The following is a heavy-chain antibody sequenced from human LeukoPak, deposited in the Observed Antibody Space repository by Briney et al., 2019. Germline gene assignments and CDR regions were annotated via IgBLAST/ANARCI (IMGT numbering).Heavy chain of an antibody. V-gene: IGHV4-4*07. CDR3: ASSPSSWGGRGYYYYGMDV. CDR2: IYTSGST. D-gene: IGHD6-13*01. CDR1: GGSISSYY. Sequence: PSETLSLTCTVSGGSISSYYWSWIRQPAGKGLEWIGRIYTSGSTNYNPSLKSRVTISVDTSKNQFSLKLSSVTAADTAVYYCASSPSSWGGRGYYYYGMDVWGQGTTVTVSS. J-gene: IGHJ6*02.